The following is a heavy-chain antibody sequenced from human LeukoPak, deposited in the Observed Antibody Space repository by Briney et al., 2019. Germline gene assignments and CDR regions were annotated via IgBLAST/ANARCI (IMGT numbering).Heavy chain of an antibody. D-gene: IGHD3-22*01. Sequence: KPSETLSLTCTVSGGSISSYYWSWIRQPAGKGLEWIGRIYTSGSTNYNPSLKSRVTMSVDTSKNQFSLKLSSVTAADTAVYYCARDDSIAAYYYGMDVWGQGTTVTVSS. CDR1: GGSISSYY. CDR2: IYTSGST. CDR3: ARDDSIAAYYYGMDV. V-gene: IGHV4-4*07. J-gene: IGHJ6*02.